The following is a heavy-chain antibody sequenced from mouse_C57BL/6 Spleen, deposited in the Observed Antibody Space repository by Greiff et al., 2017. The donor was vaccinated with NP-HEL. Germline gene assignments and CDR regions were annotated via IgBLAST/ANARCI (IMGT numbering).Heavy chain of an antibody. J-gene: IGHJ4*01. CDR2: INPGSGGT. D-gene: IGHD1-1*01. CDR3: ARRDYGSGGDY. Sequence: QVQLQQSGAELVRPGTSVKVSCKASGYAFTNYLIEWVKQRPGQGLEWIGVINPGSGGTNYNEKFKGKATLTADKSSSTAYMQLSSLTSEDSAVYFCARRDYGSGGDYWGQGTSVTVSS. CDR1: GYAFTNYL. V-gene: IGHV1-54*01.